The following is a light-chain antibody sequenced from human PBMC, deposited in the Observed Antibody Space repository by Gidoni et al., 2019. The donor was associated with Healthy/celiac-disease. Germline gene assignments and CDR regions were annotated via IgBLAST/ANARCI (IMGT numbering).Light chain of an antibody. CDR2: LGS. V-gene: IGKV2-28*01. CDR3: MQALQTPRT. Sequence: DIVMTQFPPSLPVTPGEPASISCRSSQGLLHSNGYNYLDWYLQKPGQSPQLLIYLGSNRASGVPDRFSGSGSGTDFTLKISKVEAEDVGVYYCMQALQTPRTFGPGTKVDIK. J-gene: IGKJ3*01. CDR1: QGLLHSNGYNY.